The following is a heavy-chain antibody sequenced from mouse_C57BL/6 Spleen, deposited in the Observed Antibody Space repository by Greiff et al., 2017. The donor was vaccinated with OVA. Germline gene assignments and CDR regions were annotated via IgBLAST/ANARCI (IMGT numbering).Heavy chain of an antibody. CDR3: ARGDWDVLYWYFDV. Sequence: EVKLVESGPGLVKPSQSLSLTCSVTGYSITSGYYWNWIRQLPGTNLEWMGFISYDGSNNYKPSLKNRISITSDKSKNPFFLPFNSVTTEDSATYYCARGDWDVLYWYFDVWGTGTTVTVSS. CDR2: ISYDGSN. CDR1: GYSITSGYY. V-gene: IGHV3-6*01. D-gene: IGHD4-1*01. J-gene: IGHJ1*03.